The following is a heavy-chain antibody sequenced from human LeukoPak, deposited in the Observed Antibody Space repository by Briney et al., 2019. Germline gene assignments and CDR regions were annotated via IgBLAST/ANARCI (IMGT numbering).Heavy chain of an antibody. CDR3: AKHLRATNTYIFFGLDV. CDR1: GFTFKDYG. V-gene: IGHV3-9*01. Sequence: GGSLRLSCAATGFTFKDYGMHWVRQPQGKGLEWVSGINWNGGGTDHAGSVKGRFTISRDNAKNSLYLQMTSLRPEDTALYYCAKHLRATNTYIFFGLDVWGQGTTVTVSS. CDR2: INWNGGGT. J-gene: IGHJ6*02. D-gene: IGHD1-26*01.